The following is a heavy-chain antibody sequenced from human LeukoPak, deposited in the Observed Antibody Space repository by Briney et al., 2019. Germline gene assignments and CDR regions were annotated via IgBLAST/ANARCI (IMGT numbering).Heavy chain of an antibody. CDR3: ARVMVRGVSLFDY. CDR1: GGSISSSFYY. J-gene: IGHJ4*02. Sequence: SETLSLTCTVSGGSISSSFYYWGWIRQPPGKGLEWIGSIYYNGSTYYNPSLKSRVTISVDTSKNQFSLQLSSVTAADTAVYYCARVMVRGVSLFDYWGQGTLVTVSS. D-gene: IGHD3-10*01. CDR2: IYYNGST. V-gene: IGHV4-39*01.